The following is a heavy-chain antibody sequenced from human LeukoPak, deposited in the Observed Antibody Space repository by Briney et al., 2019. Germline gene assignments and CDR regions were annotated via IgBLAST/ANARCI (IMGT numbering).Heavy chain of an antibody. Sequence: SQTLSLTCTVSGGSISSGGYYWSWIRQHPGKGLEWIGYIYYSGSTYYNPSLKSRVTISVDTSKNQFSLKLSSVTAADTAVYYCARGRRGMVRGAHCFDYWGQGTLVTVSS. V-gene: IGHV4-31*03. J-gene: IGHJ4*02. CDR3: ARGRRGMVRGAHCFDY. D-gene: IGHD3-10*01. CDR2: IYYSGST. CDR1: GGSISSGGYY.